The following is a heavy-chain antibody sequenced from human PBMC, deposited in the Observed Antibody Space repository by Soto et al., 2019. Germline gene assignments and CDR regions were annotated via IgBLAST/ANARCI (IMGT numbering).Heavy chain of an antibody. CDR2: IIPIFGTA. CDR1: GGTFSSYA. D-gene: IGHD3-22*01. CDR3: ASLDSSGYNTEDAFDI. J-gene: IGHJ3*02. Sequence: QVQLVQSGAEVKKPGSSVKVSCKASGGTFSSYAISWVRQAPGQGLEWMGGIIPIFGTANYAQKFQGRVTITADESTSTAYMELSSLRSEDTAVYYCASLDSSGYNTEDAFDIWGQGTMVTVSS. V-gene: IGHV1-69*12.